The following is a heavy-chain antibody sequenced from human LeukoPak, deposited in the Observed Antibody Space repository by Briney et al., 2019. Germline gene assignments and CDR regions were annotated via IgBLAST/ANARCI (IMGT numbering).Heavy chain of an antibody. Sequence: PGGSLRLSCAASGFTFSSYSMNWVRQAPGKGLEWVSSISSSSSYVYYADSVKGRFTISRENAKNSLYLQMNSLRAEDTAVYYCARDHEAGSGWFYYYYGMDVWGQGTTVTVSS. CDR3: ARDHEAGSGWFYYYYGMDV. D-gene: IGHD6-19*01. J-gene: IGHJ6*02. CDR1: GFTFSSYS. V-gene: IGHV3-21*01. CDR2: ISSSSSYV.